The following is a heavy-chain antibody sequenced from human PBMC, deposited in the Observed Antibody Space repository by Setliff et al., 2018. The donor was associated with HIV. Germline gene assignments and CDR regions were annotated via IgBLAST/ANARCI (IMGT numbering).Heavy chain of an antibody. CDR3: ARGTPRGSYDY. CDR2: ITHDGAKT. CDR1: GLTFSMST. D-gene: IGHD1-26*01. V-gene: IGHV3-64*02. Sequence: GGSLRLSCEASGLTFSMSTFHWVRQAPGKGLEYVSAITHDGAKTYYADSVKGRFTISRGNSKNTVYLQMGSLRVEDMAVYHCARGTPRGSYDYWGQGTPVTVSS. J-gene: IGHJ4*02.